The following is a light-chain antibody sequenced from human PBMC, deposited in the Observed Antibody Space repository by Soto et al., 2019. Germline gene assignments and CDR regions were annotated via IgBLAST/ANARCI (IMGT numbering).Light chain of an antibody. V-gene: IGKV3-11*01. CDR2: DAS. CDR3: QQRSNWPPTWT. Sequence: EVVWTRSPANLYMYPGERATLSCRASQSVSSYLAWYQQKPGQAPRLLIYDASNRATGIPARFSGSGSGTDFTLTISSLEPEDFAVYYCQQRSNWPPTWTFGQGTKV. J-gene: IGKJ1*01. CDR1: QSVSSY.